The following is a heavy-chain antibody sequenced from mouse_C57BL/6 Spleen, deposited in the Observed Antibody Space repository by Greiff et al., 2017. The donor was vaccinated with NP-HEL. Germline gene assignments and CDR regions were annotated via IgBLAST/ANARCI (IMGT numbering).Heavy chain of an antibody. CDR2: FHPYNDDT. Sequence: QVQLKQSGAELVKPGASVTMSCKASGYTFTTYPIEWMKQNHGKSLEWIGNFHPYNDDTKYNEKFKGKATLTVEKSSSTVYLELSRLTSDDSAVYYCAIPYYGSSSFAYWGQGTLVTVSA. V-gene: IGHV1-47*01. CDR1: GYTFTTYP. D-gene: IGHD1-1*01. CDR3: AIPYYGSSSFAY. J-gene: IGHJ3*01.